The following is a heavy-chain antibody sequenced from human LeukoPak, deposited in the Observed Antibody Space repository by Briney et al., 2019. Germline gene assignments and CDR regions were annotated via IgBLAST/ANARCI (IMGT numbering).Heavy chain of an antibody. CDR2: ISSSGTTT. V-gene: IGHV3-11*01. CDR3: AKGTSSSCYRAPNY. J-gene: IGHJ4*02. Sequence: PGGSLRLSCAASGFTFSDYYMSWIRQAPGKGLEWVSYISSSGTTTYYANSVKGRFTISRDNSKNTLSLQLNSLRAEDTAVYYCAKGTSSSCYRAPNYWGQGTLVTVSS. D-gene: IGHD2-15*01. CDR1: GFTFSDYY.